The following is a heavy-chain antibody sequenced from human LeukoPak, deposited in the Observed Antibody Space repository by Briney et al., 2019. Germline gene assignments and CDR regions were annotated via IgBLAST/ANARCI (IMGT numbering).Heavy chain of an antibody. CDR1: GFTFSDYD. V-gene: IGHV3-21*06. CDR3: GVALPPLRTSSAGDL. CDR2: ISGRSSQT. J-gene: IGHJ4*02. Sequence: GGPLRLSCSASGFTFSDYDMHWHRQATGRGLEWISAISGRSSQTYYGTSVNGRVGLYRENAKNLPCLQMNGLGAEETAVYYCGVALPPLRTSSAGDLWGQGTLVTVSS. D-gene: IGHD3-16*01.